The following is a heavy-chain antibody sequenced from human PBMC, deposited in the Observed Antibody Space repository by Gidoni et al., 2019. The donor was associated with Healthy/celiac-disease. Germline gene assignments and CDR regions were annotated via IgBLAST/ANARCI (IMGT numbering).Heavy chain of an antibody. Sequence: QVQLQESGPGLVKPSAPLSLTCTVSVGSISSYYWSWIRQPPGKGLEWIGYIYYSGSTNYNPSLKSRVTISVDTSKNQFSLKLSSVTAADTAVYYCARGVEQWLGSDYFDYWGQGTLVTVSS. J-gene: IGHJ4*02. CDR1: VGSISSYY. CDR2: IYYSGST. CDR3: ARGVEQWLGSDYFDY. D-gene: IGHD6-19*01. V-gene: IGHV4-59*01.